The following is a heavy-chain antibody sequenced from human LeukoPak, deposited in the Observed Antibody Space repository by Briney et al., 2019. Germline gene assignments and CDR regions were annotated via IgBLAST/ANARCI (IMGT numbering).Heavy chain of an antibody. CDR1: GYTFTGYG. CDR2: ISAYNGNT. Sequence: GASVKVSRKASGYTFTGYGFSWVRQAPGQGLEWMGWISAYNGNTNYAQKLQGRVTMTTDTSTTTAYMELRGLRSDDTAVYYCARGSALLRDYYYYGMDVWGQGTTITVSS. CDR3: ARGSALLRDYYYYGMDV. J-gene: IGHJ6*02. V-gene: IGHV1-18*01.